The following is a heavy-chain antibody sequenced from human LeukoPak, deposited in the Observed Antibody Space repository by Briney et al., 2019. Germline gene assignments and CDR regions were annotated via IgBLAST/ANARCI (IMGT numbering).Heavy chain of an antibody. CDR1: GSSISSSSCY. V-gene: IGHV4-39*07. CDR3: ASRYSSSWYPNYFDY. CDR2: INHSGST. Sequence: PSETLSLTCTVSGSSISSSSCYWGWIRQPPGKGLEWIGEINHSGSTNYNPSLKSRVTISVDTSKNQFSLKLSSVTAADTAVYYCASRYSSSWYPNYFDYWGQGTLVTVSS. J-gene: IGHJ4*02. D-gene: IGHD6-13*01.